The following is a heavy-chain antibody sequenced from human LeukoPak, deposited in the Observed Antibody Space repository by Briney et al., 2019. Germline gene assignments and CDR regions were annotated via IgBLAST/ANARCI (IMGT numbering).Heavy chain of an antibody. V-gene: IGHV4-34*01. CDR1: GVPFSNYY. J-gene: IGHJ4*02. CDR2: INHSECT. CDR3: TRAVAGHPD. Sequence: SETLSLTCADSGVPFSNYYASCVRDSPRQGLECIGEINHSECTNYNPYLKSRVTMSIDTSKNQCCLILTSVTAADAGGYYCTRAVAGHPDWGQGTLVTVSS. D-gene: IGHD6-19*01.